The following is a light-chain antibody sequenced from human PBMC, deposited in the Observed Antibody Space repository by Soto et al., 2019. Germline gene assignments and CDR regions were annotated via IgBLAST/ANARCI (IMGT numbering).Light chain of an antibody. Sequence: EIVLTQSPGTLSLPPGERATLSCRASQSVDSSYLAWYHQRPGQAPRLLIYGASSRATGIPDRFSGSGSGTDFTLTISRLEPEDFALYYCQQYGGSPITFGLGTRLEI. V-gene: IGKV3-20*01. CDR2: GAS. J-gene: IGKJ5*01. CDR1: QSVDSSY. CDR3: QQYGGSPIT.